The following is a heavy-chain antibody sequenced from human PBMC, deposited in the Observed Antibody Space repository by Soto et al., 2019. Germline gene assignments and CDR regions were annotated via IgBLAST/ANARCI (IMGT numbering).Heavy chain of an antibody. J-gene: IGHJ5*02. V-gene: IGHV1-2*02. CDR3: AREYSNWSDR. CDR1: GYTFSGYY. D-gene: IGHD5-12*01. CDR2: INPNSGGT. Sequence: ASGKVCCNASGYTFSGYYMHWVRQAPGQGLEWMGWINPNSGGTNYAQKFQGRVTMTRDTSISTAYMELSRLRSDDTAVYYCAREYSNWSDRWGSGNLVPVSP.